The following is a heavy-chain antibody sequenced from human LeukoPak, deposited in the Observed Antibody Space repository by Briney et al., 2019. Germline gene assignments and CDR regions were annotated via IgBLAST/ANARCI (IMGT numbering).Heavy chain of an antibody. J-gene: IGHJ4*02. CDR3: ASTPRGSYYYFDY. D-gene: IGHD1-26*01. Sequence: KPSETLSLTCTVSGGSISSYYWSWIRQPPGKGLEYIGYIFYTGSTNYNPSLKSRVTISVDTSKNQFSLKLTSVTAADTAVYYCASTPRGSYYYFDYWGRGTLVTDSS. CDR2: IFYTGST. V-gene: IGHV4-59*01. CDR1: GGSISSYY.